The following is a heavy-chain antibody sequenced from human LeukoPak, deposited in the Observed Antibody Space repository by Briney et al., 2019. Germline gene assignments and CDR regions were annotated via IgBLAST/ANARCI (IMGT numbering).Heavy chain of an antibody. CDR1: GFTFSSSA. Sequence: PGGSLSLSCAVSGFTFSSSAMSWVRQAPRKGLEWVSAISNNGGYTYYADSVQARVPISTDNSKSTLCLQMNSMRAEDTAVYYCAKQLGYCSDGSCYFPYWGQGTLVTVSS. CDR3: AKQLGYCSDGSCYFPY. V-gene: IGHV3-23*01. CDR2: ISNNGGYT. D-gene: IGHD2-15*01. J-gene: IGHJ4*02.